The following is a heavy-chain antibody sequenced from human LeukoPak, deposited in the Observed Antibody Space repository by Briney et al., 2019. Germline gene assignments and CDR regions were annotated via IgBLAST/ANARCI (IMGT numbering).Heavy chain of an antibody. J-gene: IGHJ4*02. CDR3: AKRGVVIRVILVGFHKEAYYFDS. V-gene: IGHV3-53*01. CDR1: GFTVSSNY. Sequence: GGSLRLSCAASGFTVSSNYMSWVRQAPGKGLEWVSVIYSGGSTYYADSVKGRFTISRDNPKNTLYLQMNSLRAEDTAVYSCAKRGVVIRVILVGFHKEAYYFDSWGQGTLVTVSS. D-gene: IGHD3-22*01. CDR2: IYSGGST.